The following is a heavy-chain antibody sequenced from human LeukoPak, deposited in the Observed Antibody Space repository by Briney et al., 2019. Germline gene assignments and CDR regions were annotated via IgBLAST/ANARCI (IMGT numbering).Heavy chain of an antibody. CDR3: ARPAVAGYYYMDV. CDR2: MNPNSGGA. V-gene: IGHV1-2*06. D-gene: IGHD6-19*01. Sequence: ASVKVSCKASGYTFTDYYMHWVRQAPGQGLEWMGRMNPNSGGANYAQKFQDRVTMTRDTSINTAYMEPSRLRSDDTAVYYCARPAVAGYYYMDVWGKGTTVTVSS. J-gene: IGHJ6*03. CDR1: GYTFTDYY.